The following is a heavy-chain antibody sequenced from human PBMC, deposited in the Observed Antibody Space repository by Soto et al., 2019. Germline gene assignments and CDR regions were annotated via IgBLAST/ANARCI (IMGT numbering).Heavy chain of an antibody. CDR3: ATYGDRESYYYYYYMAV. V-gene: IGHV3-33*01. CDR1: GFTFSSYG. J-gene: IGHJ6*03. Sequence: QVQLVESGGGVVQPGRSLRLSCAASGFTFSSYGMHWVRQAPGKGLEWVAVIWYDGSNKYYADSVKGRFTISRDNSKNTLYLQMNSLRAEDTAVYYCATYGDRESYYYYYYMAVWGKGTTVTVSS. CDR2: IWYDGSNK. D-gene: IGHD4-17*01.